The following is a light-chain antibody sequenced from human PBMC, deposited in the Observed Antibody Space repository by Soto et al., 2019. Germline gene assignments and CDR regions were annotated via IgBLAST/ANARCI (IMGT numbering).Light chain of an antibody. CDR3: QAWDRTAPVV. Sequence: SYELTQPPSVSVSPGQTATITCCGDKVGERYVCWYQQKPGQSPVLVLYQDTKRPSGIPERFSGSNSGNTAALTISGTQAMDEADYYCQAWDRTAPVVFGGGTKLTVL. CDR1: KVGERY. V-gene: IGLV3-1*01. CDR2: QDT. J-gene: IGLJ2*01.